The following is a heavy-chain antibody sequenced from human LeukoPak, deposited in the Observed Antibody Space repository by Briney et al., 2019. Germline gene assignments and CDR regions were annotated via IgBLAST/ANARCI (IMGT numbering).Heavy chain of an antibody. CDR3: ARSSGLYYYYYGMDV. D-gene: IGHD6-19*01. Sequence: SETLSLTCTVSGGSISSYYWSWIRQPPGKGLEWIGYIYYSGSTNYNPSLKSQVTISVDTSKNQFSLKLSSVTAADTAVYYCARSSGLYYYYYGMDVWGQGTTVTVSS. V-gene: IGHV4-59*08. CDR1: GGSISSYY. J-gene: IGHJ6*02. CDR2: IYYSGST.